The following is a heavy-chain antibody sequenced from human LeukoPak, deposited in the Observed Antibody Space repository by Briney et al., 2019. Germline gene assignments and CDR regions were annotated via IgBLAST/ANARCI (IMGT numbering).Heavy chain of an antibody. CDR2: ISDGAATT. CDR1: GFTFNNAW. D-gene: IGHD5-12*01. J-gene: IGHJ4*02. V-gene: IGHV3-23*01. Sequence: GGSLRLSCAVSGFTFNNAWMSWVRQAPGKGLEWVSLISDGAATTYYADSVKGRFTISRDNSKNTLYLQMISLRAEDTAVYYCANLNSGYATDFWGQGTLVTVSS. CDR3: ANLNSGYATDF.